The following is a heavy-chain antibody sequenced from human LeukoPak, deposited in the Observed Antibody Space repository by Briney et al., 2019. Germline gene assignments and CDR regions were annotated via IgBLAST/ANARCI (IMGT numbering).Heavy chain of an antibody. J-gene: IGHJ3*02. CDR1: GGSISSGDYY. V-gene: IGHV4-30-4*08. D-gene: IGHD3-22*01. Sequence: SQTLSLTCTVSGGSISSGDYYWSWIRQPPGKGLEWIGYIYYSGSTYYNPSLKSRVTISVDTSKNQFSLKLSSVTAADTAVYYCARGSNYDSSGYYSGAFDIWGQGTMVTVSS. CDR2: IYYSGST. CDR3: ARGSNYDSSGYYSGAFDI.